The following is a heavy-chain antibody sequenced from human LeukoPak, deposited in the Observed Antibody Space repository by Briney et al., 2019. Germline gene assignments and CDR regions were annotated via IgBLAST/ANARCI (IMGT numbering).Heavy chain of an antibody. CDR2: ISWNSGSI. CDR1: GFTFDDYA. Sequence: GGSLRLSCAASGFTFDDYAMHWVRQAPGKGLEWVPGISWNSGSIGYADSVKGRFTISRDNAKNSLYLQMNSLRAEDTALYYCASSPRYSGSSIDYWGQGTLVTVSS. V-gene: IGHV3-9*01. CDR3: ASSPRYSGSSIDY. D-gene: IGHD1-26*01. J-gene: IGHJ4*02.